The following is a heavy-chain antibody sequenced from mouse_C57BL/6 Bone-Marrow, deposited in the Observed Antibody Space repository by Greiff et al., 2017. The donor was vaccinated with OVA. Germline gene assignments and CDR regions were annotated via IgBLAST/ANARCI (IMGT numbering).Heavy chain of an antibody. J-gene: IGHJ2*01. V-gene: IGHV4-2*02. D-gene: IGHD3-2*01. CDR2: INPGSSTI. CDR3: ARLDRSGYFDY. Sequence: GGLVQPGGSLNLSCAASGFDFSRYWMSWARQAPGKGQEWIGDINPGSSTINYTPSLKDKFIISRDNAKNTLYLQMSKVRSENTALFYGARLDRSGYFDYWGQGTTLTVSS. CDR1: GFDFSRYW.